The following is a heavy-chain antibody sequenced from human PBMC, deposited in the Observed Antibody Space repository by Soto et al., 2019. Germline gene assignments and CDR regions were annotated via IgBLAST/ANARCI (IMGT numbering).Heavy chain of an antibody. D-gene: IGHD2-2*02. CDR3: AKDGGAHKYPLDY. J-gene: IGHJ4*02. CDR2: ISYDGGDK. CDR1: GFTFGNYG. Sequence: QVQLVESGGGVVPPGRSLRLSCAGSGFTFGNYGMHWLRQAPGKGLEWLTVISYDGGDKNYADSVKGRFAISRDNSQKTLYLQMNSLRAEDTGIYYCAKDGGAHKYPLDYRGQGVLGTVSS. V-gene: IGHV3-30*18.